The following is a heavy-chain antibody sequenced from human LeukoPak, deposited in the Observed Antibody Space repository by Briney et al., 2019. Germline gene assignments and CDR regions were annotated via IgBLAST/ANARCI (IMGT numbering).Heavy chain of an antibody. CDR2: INPSGGST. CDR3: ATGLPYSGSSLGRFDP. J-gene: IGHJ5*02. D-gene: IGHD1-26*01. Sequence: GASVKVSCKASGYTFSTYYIHWVRQAPGQGLEWMGIINPSGGSTDYAQKFQGRVTMTEDTSTDTAYMELSSLRSEDTAVYYCATGLPYSGSSLGRFDPWGQGTLVTVSS. V-gene: IGHV1-46*01. CDR1: GYTFSTYY.